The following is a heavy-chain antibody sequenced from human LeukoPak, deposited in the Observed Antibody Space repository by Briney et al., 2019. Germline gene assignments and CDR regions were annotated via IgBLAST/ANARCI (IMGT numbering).Heavy chain of an antibody. J-gene: IGHJ5*02. CDR3: ARLADTTS. V-gene: IGHV5-51*01. CDR1: GYTFTDFW. D-gene: IGHD1-26*01. CDR2: IYPRDSDT. Sequence: GESLKISCKGSGYTFTDFWIARVRQMPGKGLEWMGIIYPRDSDTRYNPSFQGQFTISADNSTTTAYLQWSTLKTSDTAIYFCARLADTTSWGQGTLVTVSS.